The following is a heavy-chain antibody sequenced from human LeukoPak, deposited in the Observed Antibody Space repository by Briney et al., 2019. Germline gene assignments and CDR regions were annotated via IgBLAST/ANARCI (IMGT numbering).Heavy chain of an antibody. CDR3: ALIVVVAATISDY. Sequence: PSETLSLTCAVYGGSFSGYYWSWIRQPPGKGLEWIGEINHSGSTNYNPSLKSRVTISVDTSKNQLSLKLSSVTAADTAVYYCALIVVVAATISDYWGQGTLVTVSS. CDR2: INHSGST. D-gene: IGHD2-15*01. V-gene: IGHV4-34*01. CDR1: GGSFSGYY. J-gene: IGHJ4*02.